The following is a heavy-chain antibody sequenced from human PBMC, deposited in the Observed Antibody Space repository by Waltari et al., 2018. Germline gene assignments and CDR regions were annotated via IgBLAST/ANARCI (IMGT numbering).Heavy chain of an antibody. CDR3: ARGSTGYVRVWDC. V-gene: IGHV3-7*03. CDR1: GFTLSSYW. CDR2: IKKDGSEE. J-gene: IGHJ4*02. D-gene: IGHD2-2*01. Sequence: EVQLVESGGGLVQPGGSLRLSCAASGFTLSSYWMSWVRQAPGKGLEWVANIKKDGSEEYYVDSVRGRFTISRDNAKNSLYLQMNDVSAEDTAIYYCARGSTGYVRVWDCWGQGTVVTVSS.